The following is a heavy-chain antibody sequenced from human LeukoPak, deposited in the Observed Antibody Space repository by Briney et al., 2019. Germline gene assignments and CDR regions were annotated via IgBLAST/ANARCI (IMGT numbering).Heavy chain of an antibody. CDR3: AKDVGVATNCADY. J-gene: IGHJ4*02. D-gene: IGHD5-12*01. CDR2: ISSSGSTI. CDR1: GFTFSSYE. V-gene: IGHV3-48*03. Sequence: GGSLRLSCAASGFTFSSYEMNWVRQAPGKGLEWVSYISSSGSTIYYADSVKGRFTISRDNSKNTLYLQMNSLRAEDTAVYYCAKDVGVATNCADYWGQGTLVTVSS.